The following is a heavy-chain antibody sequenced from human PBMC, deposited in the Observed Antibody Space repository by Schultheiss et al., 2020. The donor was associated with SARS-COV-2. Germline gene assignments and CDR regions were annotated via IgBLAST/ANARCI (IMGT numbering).Heavy chain of an antibody. J-gene: IGHJ6*02. Sequence: GGSLRLSCAASGFTFSSYAMSWVRQAPGKGLEWVAVISYDGSNKYYADSVKGRFTISRDNAKNTLYLQMNSLRAEDTAVYYCASLGGDYGDYIYYYYGMDVWGQGTTVTVSS. CDR2: ISYDGSNK. CDR1: GFTFSSYA. CDR3: ASLGGDYGDYIYYYYGMDV. D-gene: IGHD4-17*01. V-gene: IGHV3-30*04.